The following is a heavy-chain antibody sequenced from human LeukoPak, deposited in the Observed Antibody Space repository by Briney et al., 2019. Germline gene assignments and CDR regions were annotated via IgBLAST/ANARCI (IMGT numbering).Heavy chain of an antibody. V-gene: IGHV3-30*03. CDR3: ARTWGFDY. Sequence: GGSLRLSCAASGFTFSSYGMHWVRQAPGKGLEWVAVISYDGSNKYYADSAKGRFTISRDNSKNTLYLQMNSLRAEDTAVYYCARTWGFDYWGQGTLVTVSS. D-gene: IGHD3-16*01. CDR2: ISYDGSNK. J-gene: IGHJ4*02. CDR1: GFTFSSYG.